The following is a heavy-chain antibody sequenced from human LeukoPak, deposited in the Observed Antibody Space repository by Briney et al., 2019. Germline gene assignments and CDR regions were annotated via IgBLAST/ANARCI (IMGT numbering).Heavy chain of an antibody. CDR2: ISSSGSTI. J-gene: IGHJ6*02. D-gene: IGHD3-22*01. CDR3: ARDSIVVVNDYYYYYGMDV. Sequence: GGSLRLSCAASGFTFSDYYMSWIRQAPGKGLEWVSYISSSGSTIYYADSVKGRFTISRDNAKNSLYLQMNSLRAEDTAVYYCARDSIVVVNDYYYYYGMDVWGQGTTVTVSS. V-gene: IGHV3-11*01. CDR1: GFTFSDYY.